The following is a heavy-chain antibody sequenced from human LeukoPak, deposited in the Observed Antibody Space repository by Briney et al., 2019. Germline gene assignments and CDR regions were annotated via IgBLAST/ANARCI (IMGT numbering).Heavy chain of an antibody. CDR1: GGSFSDFY. D-gene: IGHD2-15*01. J-gene: IGHJ4*02. V-gene: IGHV4-34*01. CDR3: ARGKYYCSGDSCSPPFDY. CDR2: VDHTGGT. Sequence: SETLSLTCAVFGGSFSDFYWSWIRQTPGKGLEWIGEVDHTGGTKYNSSLKGRVTISVDTSKNQFSLKLSSVTAADTAVYYCARGKYYCSGDSCSPPFDYWGRGALVTVSS.